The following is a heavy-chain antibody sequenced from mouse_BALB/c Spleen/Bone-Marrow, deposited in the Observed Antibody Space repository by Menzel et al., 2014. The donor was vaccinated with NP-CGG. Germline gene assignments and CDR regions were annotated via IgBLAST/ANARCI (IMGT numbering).Heavy chain of an antibody. CDR3: ARDNYYDYDGFAY. Sequence: EVMLVESGGGLVKPGGSLKLSCAASGFTFSSYTMSWVRQTPEKRLEWVAYISNGGGSTYYPDSVKGRFTISRDNAKNTLYLQMSSLKSEDTAMYYCARDNYYDYDGFAYWGQGTLVTVSA. V-gene: IGHV5-12-2*01. CDR2: ISNGGGST. D-gene: IGHD2-4*01. J-gene: IGHJ3*01. CDR1: GFTFSSYT.